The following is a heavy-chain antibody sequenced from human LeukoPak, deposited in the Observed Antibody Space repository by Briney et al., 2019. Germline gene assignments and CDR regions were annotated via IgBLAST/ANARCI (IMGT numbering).Heavy chain of an antibody. Sequence: ASVKVSCKASGFTFTSSAVQWVRQARGQRLEWMGWIYPYSGDTNYAQNFQGRVTMTRDTSISTAYMELSSLKSDDTAVYYCARDRNSGSSLDIWGQGTMLTVSS. V-gene: IGHV1-2*02. D-gene: IGHD6-6*01. CDR1: GFTFTSSA. CDR2: IYPYSGDT. J-gene: IGHJ3*02. CDR3: ARDRNSGSSLDI.